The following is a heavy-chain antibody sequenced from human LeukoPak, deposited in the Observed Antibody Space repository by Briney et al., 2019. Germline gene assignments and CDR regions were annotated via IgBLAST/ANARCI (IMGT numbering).Heavy chain of an antibody. CDR2: IKQDGSEK. CDR3: ARDRGTSPSENWFDP. V-gene: IGHV3-7*03. J-gene: IGHJ5*02. Sequence: GGSLRLSCAASGFTVSSNYMSWVRQAPGKGLEWVANIKQDGSEKYYVDSVKGRFTISRDNAKNSLYLQMNSLRAEDTAVYYCARDRGTSPSENWFDPWGQGTLVTVSS. CDR1: GFTVSSNY. D-gene: IGHD1-1*01.